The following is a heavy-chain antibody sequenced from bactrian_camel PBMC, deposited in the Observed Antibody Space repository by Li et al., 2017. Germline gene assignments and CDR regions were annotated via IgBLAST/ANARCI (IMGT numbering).Heavy chain of an antibody. V-gene: IGHV3S40*01. CDR2: IYSGGRGT. J-gene: IGHJ4*01. Sequence: QLVESGGGSVQPGGSLRLSCTVSGYTFSRNCLGWFRQAPGKPREAVASIYSGGRGTYYADSVKGRFTMSRDNDWRTAYLQMSGLTPEDTAMYYCSINVHAPRVVPGIACAPQEYWGQGTQVTVS. CDR1: GYTFSRNC. D-gene: IGHD6*01. CDR3: SINVHAPRVVPGIACAPQEY.